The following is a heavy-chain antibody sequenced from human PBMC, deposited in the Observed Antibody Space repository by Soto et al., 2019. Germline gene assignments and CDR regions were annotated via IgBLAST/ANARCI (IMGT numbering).Heavy chain of an antibody. V-gene: IGHV4-34*01. CDR2: INHSGST. J-gene: IGHJ3*02. Sequence: QVQLQQWGAGLLKPSETLSLTCAVYGGSFSGYYWSWIRQPPGKGLEWIGEINHSGSTNYNPSLKRRVTISVDTSKNQFSLKLSSVTAADTAVYYCASPNNPLTVEHAFDIWGQGTMVTVSS. CDR1: GGSFSGYY. CDR3: ASPNNPLTVEHAFDI. D-gene: IGHD4-17*01.